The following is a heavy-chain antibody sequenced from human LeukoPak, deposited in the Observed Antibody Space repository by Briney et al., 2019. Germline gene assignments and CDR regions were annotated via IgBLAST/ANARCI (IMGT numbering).Heavy chain of an antibody. CDR1: GFTFSSYA. CDR3: VKRHVIAVPGQYYYDY. J-gene: IGHJ4*02. D-gene: IGHD6-19*01. CDR2: ISGNGDTT. V-gene: IGHV3-23*01. Sequence: QPGGSLRLSCAASGFTFSSYAMIWVRQAPGKGLEWVSVISGNGDTTYYADSVKGRFTISRDNSRNTVYLQMNSLRGDDTAVYYCVKRHVIAVPGQYYYDYWGQGTLVTVSS.